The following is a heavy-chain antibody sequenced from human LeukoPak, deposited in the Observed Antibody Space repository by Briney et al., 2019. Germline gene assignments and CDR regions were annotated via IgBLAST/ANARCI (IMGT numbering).Heavy chain of an antibody. CDR2: IRSKAYGGTT. CDR3: TRDRPDYYYDSSGFDY. V-gene: IGHV3-49*04. J-gene: IGHJ4*02. Sequence: GGSVRLSCAASGFTFSSYWMSWVRQAPGKGLEWVGFIRSKAYGGTTEYAASVKGRFTISRDDSKSIAYLQMNSLKTEDTAVYYCTRDRPDYYYDSSGFDYWGQGTLVTVSS. D-gene: IGHD3-22*01. CDR1: GFTFSSYW.